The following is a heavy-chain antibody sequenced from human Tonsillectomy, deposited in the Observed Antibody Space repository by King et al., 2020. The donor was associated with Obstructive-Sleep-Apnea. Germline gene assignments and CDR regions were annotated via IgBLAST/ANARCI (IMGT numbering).Heavy chain of an antibody. Sequence: VQLVESGGGLVQPGGSLRLSCAGSGFIFGNSWMSWLRQAPGKGLEWLATIRQDGGETHYVDYVKGRFTISRDNPKNSLYLQMNSLKDEDPAVYYCATAASYAWGSWGHGTLVTVSS. CDR2: IRQDGGET. V-gene: IGHV3-7*03. CDR1: GFIFGNSW. D-gene: IGHD2-2*01. CDR3: ATAASYAWGS. J-gene: IGHJ5*01.